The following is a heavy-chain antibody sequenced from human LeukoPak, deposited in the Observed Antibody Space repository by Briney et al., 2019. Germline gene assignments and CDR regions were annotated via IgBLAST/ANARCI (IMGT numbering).Heavy chain of an antibody. Sequence: SETLSLTCTVSGGSISSYYWGWIRQPPGKGLEWVGSVFHSGNTYYNPSLKSRLTISADTSKNQFSLTLTSVTAADTAVYYCARDRSVGVLPAPPFDFWGQGTLVTVSS. CDR2: VFHSGNT. J-gene: IGHJ4*02. CDR3: ARDRSVGVLPAPPFDF. V-gene: IGHV4-38-2*02. CDR1: GGSISSYY. D-gene: IGHD6-6*01.